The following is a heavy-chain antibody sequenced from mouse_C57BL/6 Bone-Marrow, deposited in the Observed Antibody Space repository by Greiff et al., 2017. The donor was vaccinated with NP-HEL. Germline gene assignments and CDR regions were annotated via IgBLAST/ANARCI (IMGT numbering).Heavy chain of an antibody. CDR3: AASPYYAMDY. D-gene: IGHD6-1*01. Sequence: EVKLMESGPGLVNPSQSLSLTCSVTGYSITSGYYWNWIRQFPGNKLEWMGYISYDGSNNYNPSLKNRISITRDTSKHQFFLKLNSVTTEDTATYYCAASPYYAMDYWGQGTSVTVSS. CDR1: GYSITSGYY. V-gene: IGHV3-6*01. J-gene: IGHJ4*01. CDR2: ISYDGSN.